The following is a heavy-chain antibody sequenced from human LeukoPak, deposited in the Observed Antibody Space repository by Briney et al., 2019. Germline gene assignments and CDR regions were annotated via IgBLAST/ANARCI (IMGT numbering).Heavy chain of an antibody. V-gene: IGHV3-23*01. Sequence: GGSLRLSCAASGFTFSSYAMSWVRQAPGKGLEWVSAVTGSGGSTYDADSVKGWFTISRDNSKNTLYLQMNSLRAEDTAVYYCAKDPYGDYSWFDPWGQGTLVTVSS. CDR2: VTGSGGST. J-gene: IGHJ5*02. D-gene: IGHD4-17*01. CDR1: GFTFSSYA. CDR3: AKDPYGDYSWFDP.